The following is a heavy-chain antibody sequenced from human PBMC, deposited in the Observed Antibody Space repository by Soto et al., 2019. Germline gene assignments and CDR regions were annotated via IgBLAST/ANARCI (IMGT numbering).Heavy chain of an antibody. V-gene: IGHV4-59*08. CDR2: IYYSGST. CDR3: ARRGGYAIDY. J-gene: IGHJ4*02. CDR1: GGSISSYY. D-gene: IGHD2-8*01. Sequence: QVQLQESGPGLVKPSETLSLTCTVSGGSISSYYWSWIRQPPGKGLEWIGYIYYSGSTNYNPSLMSLVTISVDQSKNQFSLKLSSVTAADTAVYYCARRGGYAIDYWGQGTLVTVSS.